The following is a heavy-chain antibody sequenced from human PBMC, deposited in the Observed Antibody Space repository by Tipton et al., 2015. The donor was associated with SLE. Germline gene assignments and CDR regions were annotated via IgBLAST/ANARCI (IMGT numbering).Heavy chain of an antibody. V-gene: IGHV4-39*07. J-gene: IGHJ5*02. CDR2: IYHSGST. D-gene: IGHD3-3*01. CDR1: GGSISSTSYY. Sequence: TLSLTCTVSGGSISSTSYYWGWIRQPPGKRLEWIGSIYHSGSTYYNPSLKSRVTISVDTSKNQFSLKLSSVTAADTAVYYCARASSGSDNWFDPWGQGTLVTVSS. CDR3: ARASSGSDNWFDP.